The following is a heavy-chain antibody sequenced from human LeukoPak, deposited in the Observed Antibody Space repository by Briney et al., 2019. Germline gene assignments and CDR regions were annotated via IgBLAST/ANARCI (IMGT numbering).Heavy chain of an antibody. CDR3: ARGGGLDV. V-gene: IGHV3-48*04. Sequence: QAGGSLRLSCAASGFTFSSNSMNWVRQAPGKGLEWVSYISSSSTNIYYADSVKGRFTISRDNAKNSLYLQMSNLRAEDTAVYFCARGGGLDVWGQGATVTVSS. J-gene: IGHJ6*02. D-gene: IGHD3-16*01. CDR1: GFTFSSNS. CDR2: ISSSSTNI.